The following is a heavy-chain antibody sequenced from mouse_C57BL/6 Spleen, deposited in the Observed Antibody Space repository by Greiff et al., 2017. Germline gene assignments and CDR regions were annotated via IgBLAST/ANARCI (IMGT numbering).Heavy chain of an antibody. CDR1: GYTFTSYW. D-gene: IGHD2-3*01. CDR3: TRYGGYSEDYFDD. V-gene: IGHV1-5*01. CDR2: IYPGNSDT. J-gene: IGHJ2*01. Sequence: VQLQQSGTVLARPGASVKMSCKTSGYTFTSYWMHWVKQRPGQGLEWIGAIYPGNSDTSYNQKFKGKAKLTAVTSASTAYMELSSLTNEDSAVYYCTRYGGYSEDYFDDWGQGTTLTVSS.